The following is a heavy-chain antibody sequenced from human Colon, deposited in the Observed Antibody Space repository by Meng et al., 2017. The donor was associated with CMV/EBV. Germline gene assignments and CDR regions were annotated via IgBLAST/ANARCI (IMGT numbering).Heavy chain of an antibody. J-gene: IGHJ4*02. D-gene: IGHD6-6*01. CDR2: ISADNRHT. V-gene: IGHV1-18*01. CDR3: ARVYEYSSSWGSDY. CDR1: GYVFDLYG. Sequence: QFQLVQSGAEVKKPGASWTVSCKTTGYVFDLYGISWVRQAPGQGLEWMGWISADNRHTSYAQKLEGRVTMTRDTSTSTAYMELRSLRSDDTAVYYCARVYEYSSSWGSDYWGQGTLVTVSS.